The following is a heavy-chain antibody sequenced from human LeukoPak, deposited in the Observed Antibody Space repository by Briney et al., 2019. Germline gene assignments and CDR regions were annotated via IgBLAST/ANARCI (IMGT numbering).Heavy chain of an antibody. CDR3: ARQGVVVTAANAFDI. Sequence: PGGSLRLSCAASGFTFSSYAMHWVRQAPGKGLEYVSAISSNGGSTYYANSVKGRFTISRDNSKNTLYLQMGSLRAEDMAVYYCARQGVVVTAANAFDIWGQGTMVTASS. CDR2: ISSNGGST. V-gene: IGHV3-64*01. CDR1: GFTFSSYA. D-gene: IGHD2-21*02. J-gene: IGHJ3*02.